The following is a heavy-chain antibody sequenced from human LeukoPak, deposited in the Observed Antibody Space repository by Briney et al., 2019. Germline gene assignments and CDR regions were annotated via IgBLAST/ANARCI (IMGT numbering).Heavy chain of an antibody. V-gene: IGHV1-2*02. CDR1: GYTFTGYY. CDR2: INPNSGGT. J-gene: IGHJ4*02. D-gene: IGHD4-23*01. Sequence: GASVKVSCKASGYTFTGYYMHWVRQAPGQGLEWMGWINPNSGGTNYAQKFQGRVTMPRDTSISTAYMELSRLRSDDTAVYHCARETGGNPEGYYFDYWGQGTLVTVSS. CDR3: ARETGGNPEGYYFDY.